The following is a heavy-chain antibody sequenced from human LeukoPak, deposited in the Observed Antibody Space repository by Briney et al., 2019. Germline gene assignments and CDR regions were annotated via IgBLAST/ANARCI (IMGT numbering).Heavy chain of an antibody. J-gene: IGHJ4*02. CDR2: ITSTSRYI. V-gene: IGHV3-21*01. CDR1: GFTFGPYT. Sequence: GGSLRLSCVASGFTFGPYTMNWVRQAPGKGLEWVASITSTSRYIYCADSLKGRFTISRDNAQNALYLQMNRLIVEDTAVYFCARDGSYYGQYYFDYWGRGTLVSVSS. D-gene: IGHD1-26*01. CDR3: ARDGSYYGQYYFDY.